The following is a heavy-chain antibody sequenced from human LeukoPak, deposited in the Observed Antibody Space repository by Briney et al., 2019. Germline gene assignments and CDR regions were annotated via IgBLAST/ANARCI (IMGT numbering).Heavy chain of an antibody. CDR3: AKKGDILTGYYPYFDY. Sequence: PGGSLRLSCAASGFTFSSCAMSWVRQAPGKGLEWVSAISGSGGSTYYADSVKGRFTISRDNSKNTLYLQMNSLRAEDTAVYYCAKKGDILTGYYPYFDYWGQGTLVTVSS. V-gene: IGHV3-23*01. CDR1: GFTFSSCA. D-gene: IGHD3-9*01. J-gene: IGHJ4*02. CDR2: ISGSGGST.